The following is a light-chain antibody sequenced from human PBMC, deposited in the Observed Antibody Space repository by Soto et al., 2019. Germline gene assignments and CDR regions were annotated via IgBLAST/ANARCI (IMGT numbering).Light chain of an antibody. Sequence: QPALTQPASVSGSPGQSITISCTGTSSDVGGYNYVSWYQQHPGKAPKLMIYDVSNRPSGVSNRFSGSKSGNTASLTISGLQAEDEADYYCSSYTSSSTFYVFGTGTKLTVL. V-gene: IGLV2-14*01. CDR3: SSYTSSSTFYV. CDR1: SSDVGGYNY. J-gene: IGLJ1*01. CDR2: DVS.